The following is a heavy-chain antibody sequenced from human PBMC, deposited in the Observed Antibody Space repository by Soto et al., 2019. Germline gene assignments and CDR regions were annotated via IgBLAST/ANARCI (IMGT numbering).Heavy chain of an antibody. CDR2: IKQDENEK. CDR1: GGSIRSDH. D-gene: IGHD2-21*01. CDR3: ARGIWHFDY. V-gene: IGHV3-7*01. Sequence: ETLSLTCTVSGGSIRSDHWSWVRQAPGKGLEWVANIKQDENEKFYVDSVKGRFTISRDNAKNSVYLQMNSLRTEDTAVYYCARGIWHFDYWGQGTLVTVSS. J-gene: IGHJ4*02.